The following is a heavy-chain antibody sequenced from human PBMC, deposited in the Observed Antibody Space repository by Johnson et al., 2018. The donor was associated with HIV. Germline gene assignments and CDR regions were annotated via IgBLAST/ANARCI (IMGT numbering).Heavy chain of an antibody. D-gene: IGHD6-19*01. CDR3: ARGMGQWLARGAFDI. CDR2: ISYDGSNK. J-gene: IGHJ3*02. V-gene: IGHV3-30*14. Sequence: GLEWVAVISYDGSNKYYADSVKGRFTISRDNSKNTLYLQMNRLRAEDTAVYYCARGMGQWLARGAFDIWGQGTMVTVSS.